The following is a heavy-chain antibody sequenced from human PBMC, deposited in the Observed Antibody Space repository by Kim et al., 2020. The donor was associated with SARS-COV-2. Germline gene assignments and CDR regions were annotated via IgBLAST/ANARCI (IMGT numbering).Heavy chain of an antibody. V-gene: IGHV4-39*01. J-gene: IGHJ5*02. D-gene: IGHD6-19*01. CDR2: IYYSGST. CDR3: AKGWYRESNWFDP. Sequence: SETLSLTCTVSGGSISSSSYYWGWIRQPPGKGLEWIGSIYYSGSTYYNPSLKSRVTISVDTSKNQFSLKLSSVTAADTAVYYCAKGWYRESNWFDPWGQGTLVTVSS. CDR1: GGSISSSSYY.